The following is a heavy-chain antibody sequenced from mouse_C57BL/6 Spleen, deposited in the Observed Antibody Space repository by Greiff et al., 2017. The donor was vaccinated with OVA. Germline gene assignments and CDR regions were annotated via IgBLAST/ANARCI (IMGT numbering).Heavy chain of an antibody. CDR2: ISSGSSTI. Sequence: EVKLMESGGGLVKPGGSLKLSCAASGFTFSDYGMHWVRQAPEKGLEWVAYISSGSSTIYYADTVKGRFTISRDNAKNTLFLQMTSLRSEDTAMYYCARLYDGYYLDYWGQGTSVTVSS. CDR3: ARLYDGYYLDY. CDR1: GFTFSDYG. J-gene: IGHJ4*01. D-gene: IGHD2-3*01. V-gene: IGHV5-17*01.